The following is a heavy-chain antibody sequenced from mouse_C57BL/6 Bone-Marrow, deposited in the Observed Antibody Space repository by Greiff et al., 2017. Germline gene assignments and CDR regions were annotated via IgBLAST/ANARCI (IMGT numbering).Heavy chain of an antibody. CDR2: IDPENGDT. CDR1: GFNIKDDY. J-gene: IGHJ1*03. CDR3: TTYSNYWYFDV. D-gene: IGHD2-5*01. V-gene: IGHV14-4*01. Sequence: EVQLQQSGAELVRPGASVQLSCTASGFNIKDDYMHWVKQRPEQGLEWIGWIDPENGDTEYASKFQGKATITADTSSNTAYLQLSSLTSEDTAVYYCTTYSNYWYFDVWGTGTTVTVAS.